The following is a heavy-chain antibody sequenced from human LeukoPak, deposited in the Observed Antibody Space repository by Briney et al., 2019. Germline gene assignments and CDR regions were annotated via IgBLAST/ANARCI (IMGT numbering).Heavy chain of an antibody. V-gene: IGHV3-23*01. D-gene: IGHD6-13*01. Sequence: PGGSLRLSCAASGFSFANSVISWIRQAPGKGPEWVSAISGSGDRTDYADSVRGRSTISRDNSKSTLYLQMNSLRVEDTAIYYCAIREPIGYWGQGSLVTVSP. CDR3: AIREPIGY. CDR2: ISGSGDRT. J-gene: IGHJ4*02. CDR1: GFSFANSV.